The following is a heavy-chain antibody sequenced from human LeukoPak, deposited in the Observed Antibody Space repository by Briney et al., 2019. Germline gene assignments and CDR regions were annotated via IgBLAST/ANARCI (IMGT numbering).Heavy chain of an antibody. Sequence: PGGSLRLSCAASGFTFSSYGMHWVRQAPGKGLEWVAFIRYDGSNKYYADSVKGRFTISRDNSKNTLYLQMNSLRAEDTAVYYCAKGLVTMVRGVRYYYYGMDVWGQGTTVTVSS. CDR1: GFTFSSYG. CDR2: IRYDGSNK. CDR3: AKGLVTMVRGVRYYYYGMDV. V-gene: IGHV3-30*02. J-gene: IGHJ6*02. D-gene: IGHD3-10*01.